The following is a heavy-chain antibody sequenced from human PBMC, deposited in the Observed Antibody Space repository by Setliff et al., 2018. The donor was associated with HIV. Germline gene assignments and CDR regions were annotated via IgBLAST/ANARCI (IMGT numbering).Heavy chain of an antibody. CDR2: ISAYNGNI. CDR3: ARAEAVAHLYP. CDR1: GYTFTSYG. D-gene: IGHD6-19*01. Sequence: ASVKVSCKASGYTFTSYGISWVRQAPGQGLEWMGWISAYNGNINYAQEVQGRVTMTTDTSTSTAYMELRSLRSDDTAVYYCARAEAVAHLYPWGQGTLVTVSS. V-gene: IGHV1-18*01. J-gene: IGHJ5*02.